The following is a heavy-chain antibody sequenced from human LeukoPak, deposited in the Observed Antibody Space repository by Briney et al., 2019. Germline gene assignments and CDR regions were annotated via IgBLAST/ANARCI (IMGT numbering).Heavy chain of an antibody. CDR1: GGSISSGDYY. CDR3: AGWYCSSTSCPDTYYYGMDA. Sequence: SETLSLTCTVSGGSISSGDYYWSWIRQPPGKGLEWIGYIYYSGSTYYNPSLKSRVTISVDTSKNQFSLKLSSVTAADTAVYYCAGWYCSSTSCPDTYYYGMDAWGQGTTVTVSS. CDR2: IYYSGST. V-gene: IGHV4-30-4*01. D-gene: IGHD2-2*01. J-gene: IGHJ6*02.